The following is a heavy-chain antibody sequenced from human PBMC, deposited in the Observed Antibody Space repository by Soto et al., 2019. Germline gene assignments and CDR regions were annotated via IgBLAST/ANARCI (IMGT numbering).Heavy chain of an antibody. J-gene: IGHJ2*01. CDR3: ARDRVFEYSSSSSPYWYFDL. D-gene: IGHD6-6*01. V-gene: IGHV1-69*06. CDR2: IIPIFGTA. CDR1: GGTFSSYA. Sequence: ALVKVSCKASGGTFSSYAISWVRQAPGQGLEWMGGIIPIFGTANYAQKFQGRVTITADKSTSTAYMELSSLRSEDTAVYYCARDRVFEYSSSSSPYWYFDLWGRGTLVTVSS.